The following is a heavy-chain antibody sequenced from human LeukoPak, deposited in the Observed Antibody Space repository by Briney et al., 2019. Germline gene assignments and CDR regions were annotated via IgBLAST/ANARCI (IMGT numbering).Heavy chain of an antibody. V-gene: IGHV1-3*03. CDR1: GYTFTSYA. Sequence: ASVKVSCKASGYTFTSYAMHWVRQAPGQRLEWMGWINAGNGNTKYSQEFQGRVTITRDTSASTAYMELSSLRSEDTAVYYCARNGGGMVRGVIYYYMDVWGKGTTVTISS. J-gene: IGHJ6*03. CDR3: ARNGGGMVRGVIYYYMDV. D-gene: IGHD3-10*01. CDR2: INAGNGNT.